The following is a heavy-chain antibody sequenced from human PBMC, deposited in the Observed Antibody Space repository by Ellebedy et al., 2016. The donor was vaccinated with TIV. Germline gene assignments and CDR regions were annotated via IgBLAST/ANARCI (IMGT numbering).Heavy chain of an antibody. CDR1: GFTFSAYW. J-gene: IGHJ6*02. Sequence: PGGSLRLSCAASGFTFSAYWMTWVLQAPGKGLQWVANIKQDGSEKFYVDSVKGRFTISRDNANNSLFLQMTSLRAEDTAVYYCAKTGFYYYYGMDVWGQGTTVTVSS. V-gene: IGHV3-7*01. CDR3: AKTGFYYYYGMDV. CDR2: IKQDGSEK.